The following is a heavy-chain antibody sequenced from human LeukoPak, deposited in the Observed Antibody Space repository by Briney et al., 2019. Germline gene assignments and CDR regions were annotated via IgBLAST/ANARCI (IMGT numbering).Heavy chain of an antibody. CDR2: ISSSSNYT. V-gene: IGHV3-21*01. CDR1: GFTFSSYS. Sequence: GGSLRLSCAASGFTFSSYSMNWVRQAPGKGLEWVSSISSSSNYTYNADSVKGRFTISRDNAKNSLYLQMNSLRTEDTAVYFCARGLTAIRGIEYSYYGMDVWGQGTTVTVSS. J-gene: IGHJ6*02. CDR3: ARGLTAIRGIEYSYYGMDV. D-gene: IGHD3-10*01.